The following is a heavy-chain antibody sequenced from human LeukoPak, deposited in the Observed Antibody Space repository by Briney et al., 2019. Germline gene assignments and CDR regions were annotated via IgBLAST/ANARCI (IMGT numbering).Heavy chain of an antibody. CDR1: GFTFSSYA. V-gene: IGHV3-30-3*01. CDR2: ISYDGSNK. Sequence: GRSLRLSCAASGFTFSSYAMHWVRQAPGKGLEWVAVISYDGSNKYYADSVKGRFTISRDNSKNTLYLQMNSLRAEDTAVYYCAKVSGLRIGHFDYWGQGTLVTVSS. D-gene: IGHD2-15*01. J-gene: IGHJ4*02. CDR3: AKVSGLRIGHFDY.